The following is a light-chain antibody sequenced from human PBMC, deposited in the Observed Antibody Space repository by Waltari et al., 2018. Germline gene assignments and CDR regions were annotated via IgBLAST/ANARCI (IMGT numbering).Light chain of an antibody. Sequence: QSPLTQPASVSGSPGQSITISCPVTSRDVGDYDWFSWYQQHPGKAPKVVIFDVSYRPSGVSNRFSGSKSGNTASLTISGLQAEDEADYYCTSYTSRHSLVFGTGTKVTVL. CDR3: TSYTSRHSLV. V-gene: IGLV2-14*03. J-gene: IGLJ1*01. CDR2: DVS. CDR1: SRDVGDYDW.